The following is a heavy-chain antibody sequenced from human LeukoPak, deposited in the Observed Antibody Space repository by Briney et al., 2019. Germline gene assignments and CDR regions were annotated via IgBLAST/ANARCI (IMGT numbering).Heavy chain of an antibody. V-gene: IGHV3-23*01. CDR3: ARDSICSGGSCYSDY. J-gene: IGHJ4*02. CDR2: ISGSGVST. Sequence: GGSLRLSCAASGFTFSSFAMTWVRQAPGKGLEWVSTISGSGVSTFFADSVKGRFTISRDNSKNTLYLQMNSLRAEDTAVYYCARDSICSGGSCYSDYWGQGTLVTVSS. D-gene: IGHD2-15*01. CDR1: GFTFSSFA.